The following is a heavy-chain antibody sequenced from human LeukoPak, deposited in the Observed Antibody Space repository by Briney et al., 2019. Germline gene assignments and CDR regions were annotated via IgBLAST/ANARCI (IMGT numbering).Heavy chain of an antibody. J-gene: IGHJ6*03. D-gene: IGHD3-9*01. V-gene: IGHV4-34*01. CDR3: ARGSGKERYFDWLLTDYYYYYMDV. CDR2: INHSGST. Sequence: PSETLSLTCAVYGGSFSGYYWSWLRQPPGKGLEWIGEINHSGSTNYNPSLTSRVTISVDTSKNQFSLKLSSVTAADTAVYYCARGSGKERYFDWLLTDYYYYYMDVWGKGTTVTVSS. CDR1: GGSFSGYY.